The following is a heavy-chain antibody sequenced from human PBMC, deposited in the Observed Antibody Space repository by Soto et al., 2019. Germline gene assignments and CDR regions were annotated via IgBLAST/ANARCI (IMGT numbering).Heavy chain of an antibody. Sequence: QVQLVQSGAEVKKPGASVKVSCKASGYTFSNYDINWVRQATGQGLEWMGWMSPNSGRTGYAQKFQGRVTRTRNTSSSTAYRELSSLRSEDTAVYYGARGKRYTKDYWGQGTLVTVSS. J-gene: IGHJ4*02. CDR2: MSPNSGRT. D-gene: IGHD2-2*02. CDR3: ARGKRYTKDY. V-gene: IGHV1-8*01. CDR1: GYTFSNYD.